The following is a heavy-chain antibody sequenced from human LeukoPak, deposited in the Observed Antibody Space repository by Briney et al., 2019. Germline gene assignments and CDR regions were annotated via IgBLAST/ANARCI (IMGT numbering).Heavy chain of an antibody. D-gene: IGHD6-19*01. J-gene: IGHJ4*02. CDR1: GYTFTSYD. Sequence: GASVKVSCKASGYTFTSYDINWVRQATGQGLEWMGWMNPNSGNTGYAQKFQGRVTITRNTSISTAYMGLSSLRSEDTAVYYCARDSSGWYESDYWGQGTLVTVSS. CDR3: ARDSSGWYESDY. CDR2: MNPNSGNT. V-gene: IGHV1-8*03.